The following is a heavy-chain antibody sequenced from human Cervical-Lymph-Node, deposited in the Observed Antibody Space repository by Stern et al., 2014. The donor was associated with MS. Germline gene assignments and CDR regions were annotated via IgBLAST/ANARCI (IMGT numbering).Heavy chain of an antibody. V-gene: IGHV4-59*01. CDR2: IYYSGST. CDR1: GGSISSYY. Sequence: VHLVESGPGLVKPSETLSLTCTVSGGSISSYYWSWIRQPPGKGLAWIGYIYYSGSTNYNPSLKSRVTISVDTSKNQFSLKLSSVTAADTAVYFCARGYSSSWYWFDSWGQGTQVTVSS. D-gene: IGHD6-13*01. J-gene: IGHJ5*01. CDR3: ARGYSSSWYWFDS.